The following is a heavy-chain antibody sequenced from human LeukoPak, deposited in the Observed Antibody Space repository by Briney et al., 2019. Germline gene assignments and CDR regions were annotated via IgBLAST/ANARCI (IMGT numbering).Heavy chain of an antibody. V-gene: IGHV3-7*01. J-gene: IGHJ4*02. CDR3: VRGPHYGAYTDYFDY. CDR2: IRQEGSEN. CDR1: GFTLSSHW. D-gene: IGHD4-17*01. Sequence: PGGSLRLSCGASGFTLSSHWVSWVRQARGKGLEWVANIRQEGSENYYVDSVKGRFTISRDDDRNSLYLQMNSLRVEDTALYYCVRGPHYGAYTDYFDYWGQGTLVTVSS.